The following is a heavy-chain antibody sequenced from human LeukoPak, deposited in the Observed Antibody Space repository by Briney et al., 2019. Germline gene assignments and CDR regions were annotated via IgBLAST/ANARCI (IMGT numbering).Heavy chain of an antibody. CDR1: GGSISSYF. Sequence: PSETLSLTCTVSGGSISSYFWGWIRQPAGKGLEWIGRIYTSGSTNYNPSLKSRVTMSVDTSKNQFSLKLSSVTAADTAVYYCARDRPVVPAALDYWGRGTLVTVSS. D-gene: IGHD2-2*01. CDR3: ARDRPVVPAALDY. V-gene: IGHV4-4*07. CDR2: IYTSGST. J-gene: IGHJ4*02.